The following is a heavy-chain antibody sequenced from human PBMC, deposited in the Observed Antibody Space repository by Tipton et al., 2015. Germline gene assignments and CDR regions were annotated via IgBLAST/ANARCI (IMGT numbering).Heavy chain of an antibody. J-gene: IGHJ4*02. CDR3: VRDSYDFWSGYFDY. Sequence: QSGAEVKKPGSSVKVSCKASGVNFRNYGITWVRQAPGQGLEWMGGSVPIFGTSNYAQKFQGRVTITADGSTTTAYLELSSLRSDDTAVYFCVRDSYDFWSGYFDYWGQGTLVTVSS. CDR1: GVNFRNYG. V-gene: IGHV1-69*01. CDR2: SVPIFGTS. D-gene: IGHD3-3*01.